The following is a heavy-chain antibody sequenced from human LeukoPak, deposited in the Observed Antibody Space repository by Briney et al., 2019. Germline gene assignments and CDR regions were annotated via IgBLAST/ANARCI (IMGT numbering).Heavy chain of an antibody. CDR3: ARDVRFMVGATPGAFDL. J-gene: IGHJ3*01. CDR1: GFTVSSNY. Sequence: PGGSLRLSCAASGFTVSSNYMTWVRQAPGKGLEWVSVIYSGGNTYYADSVKGRFTISRDNTKNPLCLQMNSLRADDPAVYYCARDVRFMVGATPGAFDLWGQGTMVTVSS. V-gene: IGHV3-66*01. D-gene: IGHD1-26*01. CDR2: IYSGGNT.